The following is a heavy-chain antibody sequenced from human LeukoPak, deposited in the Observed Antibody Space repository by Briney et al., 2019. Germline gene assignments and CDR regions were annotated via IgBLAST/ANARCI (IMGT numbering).Heavy chain of an antibody. CDR2: IYTSGST. D-gene: IGHD3-10*01. J-gene: IGHJ4*02. Sequence: SETLSLTCAVYGGSFSGYYWSWIRQPAGKGLEWIGRIYTSGSTNYNPCLKSRVTMSIDTSKNQFSLKLSSVTAADTAVYYCARDTYYYGSGSYYFDYWGQGTLVTVSS. V-gene: IGHV4-4*07. CDR1: GGSFSGYY. CDR3: ARDTYYYGSGSYYFDY.